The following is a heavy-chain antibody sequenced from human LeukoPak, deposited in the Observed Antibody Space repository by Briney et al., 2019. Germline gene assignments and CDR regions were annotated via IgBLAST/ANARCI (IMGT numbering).Heavy chain of an antibody. J-gene: IGHJ4*02. CDR1: GGTFSSYA. Sequence: ASVKVSCKASGGTFSSYAISWVRQAPGQGLEWMGGIIPIFGTANYAQKFQGRVTITTDESTSTAYMELSSLRSEDTAVYYCAINSGYDEKIDYWGQGTLVTVSS. CDR2: IIPIFGTA. CDR3: AINSGYDEKIDY. D-gene: IGHD5-12*01. V-gene: IGHV1-69*05.